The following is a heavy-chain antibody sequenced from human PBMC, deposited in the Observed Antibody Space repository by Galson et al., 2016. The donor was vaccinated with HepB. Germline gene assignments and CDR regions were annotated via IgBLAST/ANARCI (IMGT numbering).Heavy chain of an antibody. Sequence: SETLSLTCAVSGGSISSNNWWSWVRQPPGKGLEWIGEISHTGSTNHNASLKSRLTMSIDKSENQFSLTLSSVTAADTAVYYCAKVSDILTAYSYYFDYWGQGILVTVSS. D-gene: IGHD3-9*01. J-gene: IGHJ4*02. CDR2: ISHTGST. V-gene: IGHV4-4*02. CDR1: GGSISSNNW. CDR3: AKVSDILTAYSYYFDY.